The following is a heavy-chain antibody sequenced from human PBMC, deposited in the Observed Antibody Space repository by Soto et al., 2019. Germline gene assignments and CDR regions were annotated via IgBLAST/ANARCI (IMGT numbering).Heavy chain of an antibody. J-gene: IGHJ4*02. CDR2: IYWDDDK. V-gene: IGHV2-5*02. Sequence: QITVKESGLTLVKPTETLTLTCTFSGFSLSTNGMGVGWIRQPPGKALEWLALIYWDDDKRYSPSLRSRLTHIKDPSKNPGDLKMTHLGPVDTGTYYWARLPRSVYDLDRLWEKFDYWGQGTLVTVSS. CDR3: ARLPRSVYDLDRLWEKFDY. D-gene: IGHD3-3*01. CDR1: GFSLSTNGMG.